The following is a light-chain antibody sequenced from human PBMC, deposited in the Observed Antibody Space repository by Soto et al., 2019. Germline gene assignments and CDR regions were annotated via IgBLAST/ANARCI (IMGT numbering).Light chain of an antibody. CDR3: SSYTGSSTPV. V-gene: IGLV2-14*01. CDR1: SSDVGGYNY. CDR2: EVS. Sequence: QSVLTQPASVSGSPGQSITISCTGTSSDVGGYNYVSWYQHHPGKAPKLMIYEVSNRPSGVSNRFSGSKSGNTASLTISGLQAEDEAEYYCSSYTGSSTPVFGGGTTLTV. J-gene: IGLJ3*02.